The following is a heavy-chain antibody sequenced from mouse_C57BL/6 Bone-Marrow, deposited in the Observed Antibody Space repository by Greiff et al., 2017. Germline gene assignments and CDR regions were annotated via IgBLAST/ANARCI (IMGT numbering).Heavy chain of an antibody. Sequence: VQLQQSGPGLVQPSQCLSITCTVSGFSLTSYGVHWVRQSPGKGLEWLGVIWRGGSTDYNAAFMSRLSITKDNSKVQVFFKMNILQADDTAIYYGAKIYDGYSAGFAYWCQGTLVTVSA. CDR3: AKIYDGYSAGFAY. J-gene: IGHJ3*01. D-gene: IGHD2-3*01. CDR2: IWRGGST. V-gene: IGHV2-5*01. CDR1: GFSLTSYG.